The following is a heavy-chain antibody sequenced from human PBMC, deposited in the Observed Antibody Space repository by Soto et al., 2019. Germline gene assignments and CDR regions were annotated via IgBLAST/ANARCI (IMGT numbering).Heavy chain of an antibody. CDR2: ISGTGVTT. V-gene: IGHV3-23*02. CDR3: TTDRDDMGMVAAFEI. Sequence: EMQLLESGGDLVQPGGSLRLSCAASGFTFSNYAMTWVRQAPGKGLEYVSAISGTGVTTYQGESMKGRFTISRENSKNTLYLQMDSLSDEDTAIYYWTTDRDDMGMVAAFEIWGQGTMVTVSS. D-gene: IGHD3-3*01. J-gene: IGHJ3*02. CDR1: GFTFSNYA.